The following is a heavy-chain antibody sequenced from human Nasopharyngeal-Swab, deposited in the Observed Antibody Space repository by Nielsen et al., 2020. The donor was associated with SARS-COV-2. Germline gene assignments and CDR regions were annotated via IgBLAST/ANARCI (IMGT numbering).Heavy chain of an antibody. J-gene: IGHJ5*01. CDR1: GFTFSNFW. CDR2: IKQDGSEQ. Sequence: GESLKISCAASGFTFSNFWMTWVRQAPGKRLEWVANIKQDGSEQKYVDSVKGRFTISGDNAKNSLFLQMNSLRGDDTAIYYCARGGSWFDSWGPGTLVTVSS. V-gene: IGHV3-7*03. D-gene: IGHD1-26*01. CDR3: ARGGSWFDS.